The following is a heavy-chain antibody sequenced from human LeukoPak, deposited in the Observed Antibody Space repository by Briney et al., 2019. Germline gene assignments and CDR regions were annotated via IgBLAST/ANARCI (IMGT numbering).Heavy chain of an antibody. CDR1: GLTFSTLA. V-gene: IGHV3-30-3*01. J-gene: IGHJ5*02. D-gene: IGHD7-27*01. CDR2: ISYDGNSK. Sequence: GGSLRLSCAASGLTFSTLAFHWVRQAPGKGLEWLAIISYDGNSKFYADSVRGRFTISRDNSRNTLYLQMSSLETEDTAVYYCARDLSSAPHDENWAANRFDPWGQGTLVTVSS. CDR3: ARDLSSAPHDENWAANRFDP.